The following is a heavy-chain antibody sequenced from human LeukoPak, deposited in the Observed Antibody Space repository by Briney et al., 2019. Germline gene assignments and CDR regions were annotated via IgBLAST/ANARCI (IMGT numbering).Heavy chain of an antibody. D-gene: IGHD1-26*01. J-gene: IGHJ5*02. CDR2: ISGSGGST. CDR1: GFTFSSYA. V-gene: IGHV3-23*01. CDR3: ATLLLGPIRSSAQSESDL. Sequence: GGSLRLSCAASGFTFSSYAMSWVRQAPGKGLEWVSVISGSGGSTYYGDSVKGRFTISRDNSKKTLYLQMNSLRAEDTAVYSCATLLLGPIRSSAQSESDLWGQGTLVTVSS.